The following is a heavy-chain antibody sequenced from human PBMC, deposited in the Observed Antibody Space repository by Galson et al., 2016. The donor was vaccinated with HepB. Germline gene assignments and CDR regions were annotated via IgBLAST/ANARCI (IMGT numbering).Heavy chain of an antibody. V-gene: IGHV3-33*01. J-gene: IGHJ4*02. D-gene: IGHD6-13*01. Sequence: SLRLSCAASGFTFNSFGMHWVRQAPGKGLEWVAVIWYDGSNKYYGDSVKDRFTISRDNSKNTLYLQMNSLRAEDTAIYYCAREAPIAAPGANDCWGQGTQVTVSS. CDR1: GFTFNSFG. CDR2: IWYDGSNK. CDR3: AREAPIAAPGANDC.